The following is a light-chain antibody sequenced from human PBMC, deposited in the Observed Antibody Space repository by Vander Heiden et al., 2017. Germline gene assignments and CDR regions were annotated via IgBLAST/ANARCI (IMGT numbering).Light chain of an antibody. CDR1: SNNVGNRG. CDR3: SAWDNSLNAWV. J-gene: IGLJ2*01. V-gene: IGLV10-54*01. CDR2: RNN. Sequence: QAGLTQPPPVSKVLRQTATLTCTGNSNNVGNRGAAWLQQHQGHPPKLLSSRNNNRPSGISERLSASRSGNTASLTITGLQPEDEADYYCSAWDNSLNAWVFGGGTKLTVL.